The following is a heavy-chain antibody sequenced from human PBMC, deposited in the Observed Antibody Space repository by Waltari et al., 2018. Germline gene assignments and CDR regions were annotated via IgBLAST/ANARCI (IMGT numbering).Heavy chain of an antibody. CDR1: GFTFSSYG. CDR3: ARNDYGDYRGDY. CDR2: IWYDGSNK. V-gene: IGHV3-33*01. J-gene: IGHJ4*02. D-gene: IGHD4-17*01. Sequence: QVQLVESGGGVVQPGRSLRLSCAASGFTFSSYGMPWVRQAPGKGLEWVAVIWYDGSNKYYADSVKGRFTISRDNSKNTLYLQMNSLRAEDTAVYYCARNDYGDYRGDYWGQGTLVTVSS.